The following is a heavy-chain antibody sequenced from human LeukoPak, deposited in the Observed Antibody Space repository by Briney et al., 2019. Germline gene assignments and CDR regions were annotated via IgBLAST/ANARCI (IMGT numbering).Heavy chain of an antibody. J-gene: IGHJ4*02. CDR2: ISSSGSTV. D-gene: IGHD1-26*01. Sequence: GGSLRLSCAASGFTFSDYYMSWIRQAPGKGLEWVSYISSSGSTVYYADSVKGRFTISRDNAKNSLYLQMNSLRAEDTAVYYCARDRYSGSYPLDYWGQGTLVTVSS. CDR3: ARDRYSGSYPLDY. V-gene: IGHV3-11*01. CDR1: GFTFSDYY.